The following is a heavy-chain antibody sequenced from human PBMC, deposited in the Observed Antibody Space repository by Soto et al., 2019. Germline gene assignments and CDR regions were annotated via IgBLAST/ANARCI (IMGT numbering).Heavy chain of an antibody. J-gene: IGHJ4*02. D-gene: IGHD2-15*01. Sequence: SETLSLTCTVSGGSISSGGYYWGWIRQPPGRGLEWIGNIDYNGVTYSNPSLKSRVTISRDTSKNQFSLKLTSVTAADTALYYCGKVLVGATGHTDSDSWGPGTLVTVSS. CDR3: GKVLVGATGHTDSDS. V-gene: IGHV4-39*01. CDR1: GGSISSGGYY. CDR2: IDYNGVT.